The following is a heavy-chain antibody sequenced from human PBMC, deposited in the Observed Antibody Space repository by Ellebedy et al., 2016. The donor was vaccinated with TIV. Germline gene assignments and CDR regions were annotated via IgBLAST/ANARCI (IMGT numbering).Heavy chain of an antibody. Sequence: GESLKISCAASGFTFSRYGMTWVRQAPGKGLEWISFISNPGTAIYYAASVKGRFTVSRDNAQNSLFLQMNSLRAEDTALYFCGRSPVLDHWGQGTLVTVS. J-gene: IGHJ4*02. V-gene: IGHV3-48*03. CDR2: ISNPGTAI. CDR1: GFTFSRYG. CDR3: GRSPVLDH.